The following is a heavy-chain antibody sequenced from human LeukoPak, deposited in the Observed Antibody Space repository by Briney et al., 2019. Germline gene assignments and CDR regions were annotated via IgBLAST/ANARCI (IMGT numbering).Heavy chain of an antibody. J-gene: IGHJ4*02. CDR3: ARRRGAYGDYVY. D-gene: IGHD4-17*01. CDR2: VYYSGTT. V-gene: IGHV4-39*02. Sequence: SETLSLTCSVSGDSISLSFYYWGWIRQPPGKALEWIGSVYYSGTTSYNPSLKSRVTISVDMSKNHFSLRLNSVTAADTAVYFCARRRGAYGDYVYWGQGTLVTVSS. CDR1: GDSISLSFYY.